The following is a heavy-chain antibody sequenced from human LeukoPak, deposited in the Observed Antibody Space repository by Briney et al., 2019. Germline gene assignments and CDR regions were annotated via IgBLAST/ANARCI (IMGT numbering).Heavy chain of an antibody. Sequence: SVKVSCKASGGTFSSYAISWVRQAPGQGLEWMGRIIPILGIANYAQKFQGRVTMTRDTSTSTVYMELSSLRSEDTAVYYCARASGAGGMLYGPDYWGQGTLVTVSS. J-gene: IGHJ4*02. CDR2: IIPILGIA. V-gene: IGHV1-69*04. CDR1: GGTFSSYA. CDR3: ARASGAGGMLYGPDY. D-gene: IGHD2-8*01.